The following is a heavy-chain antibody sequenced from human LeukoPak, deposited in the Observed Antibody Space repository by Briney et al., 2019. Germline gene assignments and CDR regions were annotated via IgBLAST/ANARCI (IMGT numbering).Heavy chain of an antibody. Sequence: SETLSLTCTVSGGSISSYYWGWIRQPPGKGLEGIGSIYHSGSTNYNPSLKSRVTISVDTSKNQFSLKLSSVTAADTAVYYCARDGQWPGMDVWGKGTTVTVSS. D-gene: IGHD6-19*01. CDR2: IYHSGST. CDR1: GGSISSYY. CDR3: ARDGQWPGMDV. V-gene: IGHV4-59*01. J-gene: IGHJ6*04.